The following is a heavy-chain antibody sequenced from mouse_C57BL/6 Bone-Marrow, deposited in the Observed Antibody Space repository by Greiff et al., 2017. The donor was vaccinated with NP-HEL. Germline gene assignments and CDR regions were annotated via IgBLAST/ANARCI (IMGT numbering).Heavy chain of an antibody. CDR1: GYTFTSYW. V-gene: IGHV1-50*01. CDR3: ASVDY. J-gene: IGHJ4*01. CDR2: IDPSDSYT. Sequence: QVQLQQPGAELVKPGASVKLSCKASGYTFTSYWMQWVNQRPGQGLEWIGEIDPSDSYTNYNQKFKGKATLTVDTSSSTAYMQLSSLTSEDSAVYYCASVDYWGQGTSVTVSS.